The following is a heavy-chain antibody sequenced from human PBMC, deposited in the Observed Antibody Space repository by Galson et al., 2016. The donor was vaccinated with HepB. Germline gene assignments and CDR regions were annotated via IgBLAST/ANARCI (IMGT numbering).Heavy chain of an antibody. D-gene: IGHD6-6*01. CDR2: ISKDGGAK. V-gene: IGHV3-7*01. Sequence: SLRLSCAASKLTFSTDWMNWFRQAPGKGLEWVAHISKDGGAKYYVDSVQGRFTISRDNAMKSLSLQMNSLRNEDTAVYYCARSASRRPSDSWGQGTLVIVSS. J-gene: IGHJ5*01. CDR3: ARSASRRPSDS. CDR1: KLTFSTDW.